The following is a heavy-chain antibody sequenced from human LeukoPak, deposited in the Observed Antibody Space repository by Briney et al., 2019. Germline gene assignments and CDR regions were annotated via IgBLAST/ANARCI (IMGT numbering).Heavy chain of an antibody. J-gene: IGHJ4*02. V-gene: IGHV4-34*01. Sequence: SETLSLTCAVYGGSFSGYYWSWIRQPPGKGLEWIGEINHSGNTNYNPSLKSRVTISVDTSKNQFSLKLSSVTAADTAVYYCARGSLTTVVPYFDYWGQGTLVTVSS. CDR1: GGSFSGYY. CDR2: INHSGNT. CDR3: ARGSLTTVVPYFDY. D-gene: IGHD4-23*01.